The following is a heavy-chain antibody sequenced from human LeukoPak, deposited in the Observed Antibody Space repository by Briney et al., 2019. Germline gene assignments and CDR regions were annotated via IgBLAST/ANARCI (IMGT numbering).Heavy chain of an antibody. V-gene: IGHV3-21*04. CDR3: AKNIGGLDY. J-gene: IGHJ4*02. CDR1: GFTFSSYS. D-gene: IGHD3-16*01. Sequence: GGSLRLSCTASGFTFSSYSMNWVRQAPGKGLEWVSSISTSSSYIYYADSVKGRFTISRDNSKNTLYLQMNSLRADDTAVYYCAKNIGGLDYWGQGTLVTVSS. CDR2: ISTSSSYI.